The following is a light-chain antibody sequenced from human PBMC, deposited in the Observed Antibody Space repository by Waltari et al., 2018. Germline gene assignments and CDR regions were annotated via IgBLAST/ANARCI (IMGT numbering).Light chain of an antibody. V-gene: IGKV3-20*01. Sequence: IVLTQSPGTLSLSPGERATLSCRASQSVSSSYLAWYQQKPGQAPRLLIYGASSRATGITDRFSGSGSGTDFTLTISRLEPEDFAVYYCQQYGSSPLWTFGQGTKVEIK. J-gene: IGKJ1*01. CDR2: GAS. CDR1: QSVSSSY. CDR3: QQYGSSPLWT.